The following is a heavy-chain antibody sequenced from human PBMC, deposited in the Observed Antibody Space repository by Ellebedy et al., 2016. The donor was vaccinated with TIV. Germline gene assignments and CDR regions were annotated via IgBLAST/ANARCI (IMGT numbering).Heavy chain of an antibody. Sequence: SGPTLVKPTQTLTLTCTFSGFSLSTSGVSVGWIRQPPGKALEWLALIYWDDDKRYSPSLKSRLTITKDTSKNQVVLTMTNMDPVDTATYYCVHRRGYGSGGYHYYYMDVWGQGTLVTVSS. V-gene: IGHV2-5*02. CDR3: VHRRGYGSGGYHYYYMDV. CDR1: GFSLSTSGVS. D-gene: IGHD3-10*01. CDR2: IYWDDDK. J-gene: IGHJ6*03.